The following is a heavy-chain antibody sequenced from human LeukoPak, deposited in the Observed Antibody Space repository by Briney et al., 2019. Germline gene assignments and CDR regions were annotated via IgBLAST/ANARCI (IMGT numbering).Heavy chain of an antibody. D-gene: IGHD6-19*01. CDR2: ISASGGST. CDR1: GFTFSSYA. CDR3: AKDIAVGGYFDY. J-gene: IGHJ4*02. Sequence: PGGSLRLSCAASGFTFSSYAISWVRQAPGKGLEWVSSISASGGSTYYAESVKGRFAISRDNSKNTLYLQMNSLRAEDTAVYYCAKDIAVGGYFDYWGQGTLVTVS. V-gene: IGHV3-23*01.